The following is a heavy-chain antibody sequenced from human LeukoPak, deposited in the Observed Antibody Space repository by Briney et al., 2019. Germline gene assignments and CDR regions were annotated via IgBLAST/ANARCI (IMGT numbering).Heavy chain of an antibody. D-gene: IGHD3-10*01. J-gene: IGHJ5*02. CDR2: INTSGST. Sequence: SETLSLTCTVSGGSISSYYWSWIRQPAGKGPEWIGRINTSGSTNYNPSLKSRVTMSVDTSKNQFSLKLRSVTAADTAVYYCAKDYGSGSEFDPGGQGPLVTVSS. CDR1: GGSISSYY. V-gene: IGHV4-4*07. CDR3: AKDYGSGSEFDP.